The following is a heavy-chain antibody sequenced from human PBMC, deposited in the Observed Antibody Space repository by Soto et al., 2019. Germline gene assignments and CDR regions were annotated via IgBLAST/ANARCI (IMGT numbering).Heavy chain of an antibody. CDR1: GFTFSSYA. D-gene: IGHD2-15*01. J-gene: IGHJ5*02. Sequence: QVQLVGSGGGVVQPGRSLRLSCAASGFTFSSYAMHWVRQAPGKGLEWVAVISYDGSNKYYADSVKGRFTISRDNSKNTLYLQMNSLRAEDTAVYYCARDRGGYWFDPWGQGTLVTVSS. CDR2: ISYDGSNK. CDR3: ARDRGGYWFDP. V-gene: IGHV3-30-3*01.